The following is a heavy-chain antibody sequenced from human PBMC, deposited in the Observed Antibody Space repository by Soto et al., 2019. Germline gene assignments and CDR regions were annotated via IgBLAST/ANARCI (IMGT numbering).Heavy chain of an antibody. V-gene: IGHV4-59*01. D-gene: IGHD1-7*01. CDR1: DGSISNYY. CDR2: IYYSGST. CDR3: AREQGNFRIDC. Sequence: PSDTLSLTCTVSDGSISNYYWSWIRQSPGKGLEWIGHIYYSGSTNYNPSLKSRVTISVDTSKNQFSLNLSSVTAADTAVYYCAREQGNFRIDCWGQGTLVTVSS. J-gene: IGHJ4*02.